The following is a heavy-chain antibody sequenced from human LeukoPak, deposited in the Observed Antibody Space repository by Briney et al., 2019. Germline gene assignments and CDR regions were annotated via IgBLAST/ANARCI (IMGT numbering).Heavy chain of an antibody. J-gene: IGHJ4*02. CDR1: GFTFTNAW. Sequence: GGSLRLSCVDSGFTFTNAWMSWVRQAPGKGLEWIGRIKSKTDGETTNYAEPVRGRFTISRDDSKSAVYLQMNSLKIEDTAVYYCTTDLGTYYHGSQRLIPIDYWGQGTLVTVSP. CDR2: IKSKTDGETT. CDR3: TTDLGTYYHGSQRLIPIDY. D-gene: IGHD3-10*01. V-gene: IGHV3-15*01.